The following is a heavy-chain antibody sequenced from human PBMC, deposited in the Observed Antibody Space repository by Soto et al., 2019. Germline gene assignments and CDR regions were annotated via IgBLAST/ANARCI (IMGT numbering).Heavy chain of an antibody. D-gene: IGHD3-22*01. CDR1: GGSISSGGYY. CDR2: IYYSGST. J-gene: IGHJ6*02. V-gene: IGHV4-31*03. Sequence: SETLSLTCTVSGGSISSGGYYWSWIRQHPGKGLEWIGYIYYSGSTYYNPSLKSRVTISVDTSKNQFSLKLSSVTAADTAVYYCAVSYYDSRHRFGHFDGMDVWGQGTTVTVSS. CDR3: AVSYYDSRHRFGHFDGMDV.